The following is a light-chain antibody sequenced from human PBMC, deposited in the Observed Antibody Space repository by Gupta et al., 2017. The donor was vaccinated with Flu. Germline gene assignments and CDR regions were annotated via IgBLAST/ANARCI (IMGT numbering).Light chain of an antibody. CDR2: GAS. Sequence: PSFLSASVGERATLSCRASQGVSSYLAWYQQKPGKAPKLLIYGASTRQSGVPSRFSGSGSGTEFTLTISSLQPEDFATYYCQQLNSYPGTFGQGTKLEIK. CDR3: QQLNSYPGT. J-gene: IGKJ2*01. V-gene: IGKV1-9*01. CDR1: QGVSSY.